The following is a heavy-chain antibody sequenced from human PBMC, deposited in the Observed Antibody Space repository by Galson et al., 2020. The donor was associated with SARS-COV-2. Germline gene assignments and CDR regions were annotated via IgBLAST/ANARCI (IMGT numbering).Heavy chain of an antibody. D-gene: IGHD5-12*01. Sequence: SETLSLTCAVYGGPLSGYYWTWIRQPPGKGLEWIGGIHHSGSTDYNPSLSSRVSISFDTSKNQFSLRMTSVTAADTSLYYCARGDCLSGSCFSLFASESPSFDYWGQGALVTVSS. CDR1: GGPLSGYY. CDR2: IHHSGST. V-gene: IGHV4-34*01. J-gene: IGHJ4*02. CDR3: ARGDCLSGSCFSLFASESPSFDY.